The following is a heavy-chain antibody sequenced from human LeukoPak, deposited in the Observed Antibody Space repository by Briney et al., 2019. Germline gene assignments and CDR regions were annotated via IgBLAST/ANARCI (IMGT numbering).Heavy chain of an antibody. CDR1: GYTFTGYY. Sequence: ASVKVSCKASGYTFTGYYMHWVRQAPGQGLEWMGWINPNSGGTNYAQKFQGRVTMTRDTSISTAYMELSRLRSDDTAVYYCAREHYDILTGYYRDNWFDPWGQGTLVTVSS. CDR2: INPNSGGT. J-gene: IGHJ5*02. V-gene: IGHV1-2*02. D-gene: IGHD3-9*01. CDR3: AREHYDILTGYYRDNWFDP.